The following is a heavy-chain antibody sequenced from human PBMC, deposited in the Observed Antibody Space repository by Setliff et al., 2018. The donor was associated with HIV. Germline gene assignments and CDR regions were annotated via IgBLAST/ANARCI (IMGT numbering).Heavy chain of an antibody. CDR3: ARGGTSSNWFDP. D-gene: IGHD2-2*01. V-gene: IGHV4-59*01. CDR2: IYNTETT. J-gene: IGHJ5*02. CDR1: GAPISSGT. Sequence: KASETLSLTCIVSGAPISSGTWSWIRQPPGKGLQWIGFIYNTETTNYNPSLKSRVTISLDTSKNQFSLKLTSLTAADTAVYYCARGGTSSNWFDPWGQGTLVTV.